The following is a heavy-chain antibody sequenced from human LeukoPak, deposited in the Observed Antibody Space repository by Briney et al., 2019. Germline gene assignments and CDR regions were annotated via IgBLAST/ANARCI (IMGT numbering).Heavy chain of an antibody. CDR3: ARDSSGWMSGSDY. Sequence: GGSLRLSCAASGFTFSSYWMHWVRQAPGKGPVWVSRINSDGSSTSYADSVKGRFTISRDNAKNTLYLQMNSLRAEDTAVYYCARDSSGWMSGSDYWGQGTLVTVSS. D-gene: IGHD6-19*01. V-gene: IGHV3-74*01. CDR2: INSDGSST. CDR1: GFTFSSYW. J-gene: IGHJ4*02.